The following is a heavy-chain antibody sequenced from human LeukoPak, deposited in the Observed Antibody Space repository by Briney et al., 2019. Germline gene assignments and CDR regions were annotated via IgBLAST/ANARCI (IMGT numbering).Heavy chain of an antibody. CDR1: GVSISSGGYS. V-gene: IGHV4-30-2*01. CDR2: IYHSGST. CDR3: ARARLYFDY. J-gene: IGHJ4*02. Sequence: SETLSLTCAVSGVSISSGGYSWSWILQPPGKGLEWIGYIYHSGSTYYNPSLKSRVTISVDRSKNQFSLKLSSVTAADTAVYYCARARLYFDYWGQGTLVTVSS.